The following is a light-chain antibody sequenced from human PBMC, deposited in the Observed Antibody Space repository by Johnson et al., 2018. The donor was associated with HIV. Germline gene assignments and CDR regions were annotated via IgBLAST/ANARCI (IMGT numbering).Light chain of an antibody. J-gene: IGLJ1*01. CDR3: GTWDNSLSTGAV. Sequence: QSVLTQPPSVSAAPGQKVTISCSGSSSNIGNNYVSWYQQLPGTAPKLLIYENNMRPSGIPDRFSGSKAGTSATLGIAGLQTGDEADYYCGTWDNSLSTGAVLGTGTKVTVL. CDR1: SSNIGNNY. CDR2: ENN. V-gene: IGLV1-51*02.